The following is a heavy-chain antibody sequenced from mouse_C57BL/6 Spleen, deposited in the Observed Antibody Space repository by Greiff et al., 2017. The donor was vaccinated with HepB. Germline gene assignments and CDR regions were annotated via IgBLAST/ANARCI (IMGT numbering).Heavy chain of an antibody. V-gene: IGHV5-4*01. CDR2: ISDGGSYT. D-gene: IGHD1-1*01. CDR1: GFTFSSYA. CDR3: AREDYYPLAY. Sequence: EVQLVESGGGLVKPGGSLKLSCAASGFTFSSYAMSWVRQTPEKRLEWVATISDGGSYTYYPDNVKGRFTISRDNAKNNLYLQMSHLKSEDTAMYYCAREDYYPLAYRGQGTLVTVSA. J-gene: IGHJ3*01.